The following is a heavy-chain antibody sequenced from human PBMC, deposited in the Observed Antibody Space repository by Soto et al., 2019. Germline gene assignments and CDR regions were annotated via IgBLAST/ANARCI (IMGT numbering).Heavy chain of an antibody. CDR3: ARDVAAGGYYYYGMDV. Sequence: AASGFTFSSYAMHWVRQAPGKGLEWVAVISYDGSNKYYADSVKGRFTISRDNSKNTLYLQMNSLRAEDTAVYYCARDVAAGGYYYYGMDVWGQGTTVTVSS. CDR1: GFTFSSYA. CDR2: ISYDGSNK. J-gene: IGHJ6*02. V-gene: IGHV3-30-3*01. D-gene: IGHD6-13*01.